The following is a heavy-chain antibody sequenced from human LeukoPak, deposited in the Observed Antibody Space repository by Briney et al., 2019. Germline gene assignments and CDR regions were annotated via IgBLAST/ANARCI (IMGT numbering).Heavy chain of an antibody. J-gene: IGHJ4*02. CDR3: ARHPPEKYSAFDY. Sequence: PSETLSLTCAVYGGSFSGYYWSWIRQPPGKGLEWIGEINHSGSTNYNPSLKSRVTISVDTSNNQFSLNLDSVTATDTAVYYCARHPPEKYSAFDYWGQGTLVTVSS. D-gene: IGHD1-14*01. CDR2: INHSGST. CDR1: GGSFSGYY. V-gene: IGHV4-34*01.